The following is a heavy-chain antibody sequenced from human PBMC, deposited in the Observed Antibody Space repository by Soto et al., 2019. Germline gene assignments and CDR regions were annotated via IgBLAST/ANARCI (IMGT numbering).Heavy chain of an antibody. Sequence: GGSLRLSCTASGSTFSSRAMNWVRQFPGRGLEWVSYISSSSSNIDYADSVKGRFTVSRDNAKNSLYLQMNTLRDEDTAVYYCASDRSLGSNWYYYLESWGQGTLVTVS. CDR3: ASDRSLGSNWYYYLES. V-gene: IGHV3-48*02. D-gene: IGHD3-16*01. J-gene: IGHJ4*02. CDR2: ISSSSSNI. CDR1: GSTFSSRA.